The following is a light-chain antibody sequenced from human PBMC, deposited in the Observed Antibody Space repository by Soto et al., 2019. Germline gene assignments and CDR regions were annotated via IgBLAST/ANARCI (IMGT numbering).Light chain of an antibody. CDR2: GNT. CDR3: QSSDSITSRI. J-gene: IGLJ1*01. CDR1: SSNIGAGFD. V-gene: IGLV1-40*01. Sequence: QSVLTQPPSVSGAPGQRVTISCTGSSSNIGAGFDVHWYQQLPGTAPRLVIYGNTNRPSGVPDRFSGSKSGTSASLAITGLQAEDEADYYCQSSDSITSRIFGTGTKVTVL.